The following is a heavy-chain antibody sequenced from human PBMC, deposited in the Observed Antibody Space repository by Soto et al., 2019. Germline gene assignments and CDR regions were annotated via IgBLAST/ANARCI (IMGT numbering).Heavy chain of an antibody. CDR3: ARDPYLDYDAFDI. V-gene: IGHV1-18*01. J-gene: IGHJ3*02. CDR2: ISAYNGNT. Sequence: GASVTVSCQASGYTFTSYGISWVRQAPGQGLEWMGWISAYNGNTNYAQKLQGRVTMTTDTSTSTAYMELRSLRSDDTAVYYCARDPYLDYDAFDIWGQGTMVTVSS. D-gene: IGHD3-9*01. CDR1: GYTFTSYG.